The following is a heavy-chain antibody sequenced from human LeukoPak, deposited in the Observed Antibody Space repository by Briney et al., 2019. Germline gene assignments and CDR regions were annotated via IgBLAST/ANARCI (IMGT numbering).Heavy chain of an antibody. V-gene: IGHV1-58*02. CDR1: GFTFTSSA. J-gene: IGHJ4*02. Sequence: SVKVSCKASGFTFTSSAMQWVRQARGQRLEWIGWIVVGSGNTNYAQKFQERVTITRDMSTSTAYMELSSLRSGDTAVYYCAAAIRIVGATFSDYWGQGTLVTVSS. D-gene: IGHD1-26*01. CDR3: AAAIRIVGATFSDY. CDR2: IVVGSGNT.